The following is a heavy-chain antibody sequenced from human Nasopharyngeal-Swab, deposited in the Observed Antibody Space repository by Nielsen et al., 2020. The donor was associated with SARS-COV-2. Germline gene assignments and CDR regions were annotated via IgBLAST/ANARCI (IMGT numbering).Heavy chain of an antibody. D-gene: IGHD3-16*02. Sequence: GGSLRLSCAASGFTFSSCSINWVRQAPGKGLEWVSSISSSSSYIYYADSVKGRFTISRDNAKNSLYLQMNSLRAEDTAVYYCAKKTVGTYPFDYWGQGTLVTLSS. CDR1: GFTFSSCS. J-gene: IGHJ4*02. CDR2: ISSSSSYI. CDR3: AKKTVGTYPFDY. V-gene: IGHV3-21*01.